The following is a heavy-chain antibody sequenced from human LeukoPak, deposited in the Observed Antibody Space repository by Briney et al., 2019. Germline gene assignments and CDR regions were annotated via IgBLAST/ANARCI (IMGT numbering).Heavy chain of an antibody. CDR2: ISSSSSYI. CDR3: ARDSYGDYDYYYYGMDV. V-gene: IGHV3-21*01. Sequence: GGSLRLSCAASGFTFSSYSMNWVRQAPGKGLEWVSSISSSSSYIYYADSVKGQFTISRDNAKNSLYLQMNSLRAEDTAVYYCARDSYGDYDYYYYGMDVWGQGTTVTVSS. J-gene: IGHJ6*02. D-gene: IGHD4-17*01. CDR1: GFTFSSYS.